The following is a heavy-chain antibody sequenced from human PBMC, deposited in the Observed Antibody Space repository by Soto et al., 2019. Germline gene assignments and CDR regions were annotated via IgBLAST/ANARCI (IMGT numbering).Heavy chain of an antibody. J-gene: IGHJ6*03. V-gene: IGHV1-69*08. CDR2: IIPILGIA. Sequence: QVQLVQSGAEVKKPGSSVKVSCKASGGTFSSYTISWVRQAPGQGLEWMGRIIPILGIANYAQKFQGRVTITADKSTSTAYMELSRLRSEDTAVYYCARDKGGINRTPLVDYYYYYMDVWGKGTTVTVSS. CDR1: GGTFSSYT. D-gene: IGHD3-16*02. CDR3: ARDKGGINRTPLVDYYYYYMDV.